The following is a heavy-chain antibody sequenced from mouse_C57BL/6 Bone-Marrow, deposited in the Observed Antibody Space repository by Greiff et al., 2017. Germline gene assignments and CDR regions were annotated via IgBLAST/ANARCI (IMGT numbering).Heavy chain of an antibody. CDR1: GYTFTSYW. CDR2: IHPNSGST. J-gene: IGHJ4*01. CDR3: ARPFYYAMDY. V-gene: IGHV1-64*01. Sequence: VKLQQPGAELVKPGASVKLSCKASGYTFTSYWMHWVKQRPGQGLEWIGMIHPNSGSTNYNEKFKSKATLTVDKSSSTAYMQLSSLTSEDSAVYYCARPFYYAMDYWGQGTSVTVSS.